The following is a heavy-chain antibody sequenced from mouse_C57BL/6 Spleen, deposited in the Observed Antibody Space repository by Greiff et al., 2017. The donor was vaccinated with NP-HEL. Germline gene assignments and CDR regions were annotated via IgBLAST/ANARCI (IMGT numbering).Heavy chain of an antibody. CDR2: ISYDGSN. CDR1: GYSITSGYY. D-gene: IGHD3-3*01. Sequence: SGPGLVKPSQSLSLTCSVTGYSITSGYYWNWIRQFPGNKLEWMGYISYDGSNNYNPSLKNRISITRDTSKNQFFLKLNSVTTEDTATYYCAREEGTGYFDVWGTGTTVTVSS. CDR3: AREEGTGYFDV. V-gene: IGHV3-6*01. J-gene: IGHJ1*03.